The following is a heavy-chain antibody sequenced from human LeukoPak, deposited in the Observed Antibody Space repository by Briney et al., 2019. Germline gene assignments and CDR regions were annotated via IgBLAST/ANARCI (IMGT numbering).Heavy chain of an antibody. D-gene: IGHD6-19*01. V-gene: IGHV4-59*08. Sequence: PSETLSLTCSVSGASISSSYWTWIRQPPGKGLEWIGNIHYSGDTNHNPSLNSRVTISLDTSRNQFSVKLSSVTAADTVVYYCARGSGCHGSWGQGTLVTVSS. CDR3: ARGSGCHGS. CDR1: GASISSSY. J-gene: IGHJ5*02. CDR2: IHYSGDT.